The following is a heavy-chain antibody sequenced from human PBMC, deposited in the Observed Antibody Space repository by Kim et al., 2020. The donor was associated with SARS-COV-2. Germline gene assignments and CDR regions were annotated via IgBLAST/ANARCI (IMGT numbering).Heavy chain of an antibody. J-gene: IGHJ4*02. CDR3: ARDLVKYNWNYGDIFDY. CDR2: ISYDGSNK. D-gene: IGHD1-7*01. Sequence: GGSLRLSCAASGFTFSSYAMHWVRQAPGKGLEWVAVISYDGSNKYYADSVKGRFTISRDNSKNTLYLQMNSLRAEDTAVYYCARDLVKYNWNYGDIFDYWGQGTLVTVSS. CDR1: GFTFSSYA. V-gene: IGHV3-30-3*01.